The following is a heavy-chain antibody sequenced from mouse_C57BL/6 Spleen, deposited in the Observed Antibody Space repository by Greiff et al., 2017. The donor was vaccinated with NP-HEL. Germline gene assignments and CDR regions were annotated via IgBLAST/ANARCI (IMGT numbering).Heavy chain of an antibody. CDR3: ARSSLDSSGYVGIWFAY. CDR1: GYTFTSYW. Sequence: QVQLQQPGAELVRPGTSVKLSCKASGYTFTSYWMHWVKQRPGQGLEWIGVIDPSDSYTNYNQKFKGKATLTVDTSSSTAYMQLSSLTSEDSAVYYCARSSLDSSGYVGIWFAYWGQGTLVTVSA. J-gene: IGHJ3*01. V-gene: IGHV1-59*01. D-gene: IGHD3-2*02. CDR2: IDPSDSYT.